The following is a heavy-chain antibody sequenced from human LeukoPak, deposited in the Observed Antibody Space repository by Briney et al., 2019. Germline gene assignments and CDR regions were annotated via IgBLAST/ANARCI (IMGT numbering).Heavy chain of an antibody. V-gene: IGHV1-69*06. J-gene: IGHJ4*02. CDR2: IIPIFGTA. CDR1: GGTFSSYA. D-gene: IGHD3-22*01. Sequence: SVKVSCKASGGTFSSYAISWVRQAPGQGLEWMGRIIPIFGTANYAQKFRGRVTITADKSTSTAYMELSSLRSEDTAVYYCAHGSPYYYDSSGYPVSSCDYWGQGTLVTVSS. CDR3: AHGSPYYYDSSGYPVSSCDY.